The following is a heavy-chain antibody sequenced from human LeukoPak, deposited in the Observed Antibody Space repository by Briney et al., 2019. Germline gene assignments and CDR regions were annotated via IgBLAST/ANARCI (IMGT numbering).Heavy chain of an antibody. V-gene: IGHV3-30*18. CDR1: GFTFSSYG. CDR2: VSYDGSIK. J-gene: IGHJ4*02. Sequence: GGSLRLSSAASGFTFSSYGMHWVRQDPGKGLEWVAVVSYDGSIKYYADSVKGRFTISRDNSKNTLYLQMDSLRAEDTALYYCAKDLYGSGISHFDYWGQGTLVTVSS. D-gene: IGHD3-10*01. CDR3: AKDLYGSGISHFDY.